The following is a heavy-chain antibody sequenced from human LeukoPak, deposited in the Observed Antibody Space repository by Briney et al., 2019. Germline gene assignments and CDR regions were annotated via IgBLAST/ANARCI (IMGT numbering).Heavy chain of an antibody. CDR3: ARDAPQNCSGGTCFPF. V-gene: IGHV1-2*02. CDR1: GYTFSDYY. CDR2: INPNSGVT. Sequence: GASVKVSCKASGYTFSDYYIHWVRQAPGQGLEWMGWINPNSGVTKYALKFQGRVTMTRDTSISTAYMELSGLTSDDTALYYCARDAPQNCSGGTCFPFWGRGTLVTVSS. J-gene: IGHJ4*02. D-gene: IGHD2-15*01.